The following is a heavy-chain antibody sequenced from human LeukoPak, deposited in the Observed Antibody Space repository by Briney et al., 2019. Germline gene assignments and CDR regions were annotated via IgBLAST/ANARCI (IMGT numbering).Heavy chain of an antibody. V-gene: IGHV1-69*13. Sequence: SVKVSCKASGGTFSSYAISWVRQAPGQGLEWMGGIIPIFGTANYAQKFQGRVTITADESTSTAYMELSSLRAEDTAVYYCAKDIITIFGDIFASLNGMDVWGQGTTVTVSS. J-gene: IGHJ6*02. CDR1: GGTFSSYA. D-gene: IGHD3-3*01. CDR2: IIPIFGTA. CDR3: AKDIITIFGDIFASLNGMDV.